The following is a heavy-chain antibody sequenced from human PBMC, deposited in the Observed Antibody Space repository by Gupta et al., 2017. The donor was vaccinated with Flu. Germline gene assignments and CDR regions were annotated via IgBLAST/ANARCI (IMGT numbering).Heavy chain of an antibody. D-gene: IGHD6-13*01. CDR2: IIPIFGTA. CDR3: ARDPRDAQQRDYYYYGMDV. CDR1: GGTFSSYA. Sequence: VKVSCKASGGTFSSYAISWVRQAPGQGLEWMGGIIPIFGTANYAQKFQGRVTITADESTSTAYMERSSLRSEDTDVYYCARDPRDAQQRDYYYYGMDVWGQGNTVTVSS. J-gene: IGHJ6*02. V-gene: IGHV1-69*01.